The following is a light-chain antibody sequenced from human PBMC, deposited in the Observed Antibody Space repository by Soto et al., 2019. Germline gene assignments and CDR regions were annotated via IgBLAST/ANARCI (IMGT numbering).Light chain of an antibody. CDR3: ASSKSNTPPHFV. CDR2: DVS. J-gene: IGLJ1*01. Sequence: QSALTQPASVSGSPGQSITISCTGTSSGVGGYNYVSWYQQHPGKAPKLMIYDVSDRPSGVSNRFSGSKSGNTASLTISGLQAEDEADYDSASSKSNTPPHFVFGTGSKVPVL. CDR1: SSGVGGYNY. V-gene: IGLV2-14*01.